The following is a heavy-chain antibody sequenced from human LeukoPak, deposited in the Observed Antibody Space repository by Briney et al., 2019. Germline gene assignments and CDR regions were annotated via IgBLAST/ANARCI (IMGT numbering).Heavy chain of an antibody. J-gene: IGHJ6*03. CDR2: IKQDGSEK. D-gene: IGHD3-10*01. CDR1: GFTFSSYW. V-gene: IGHV3-7*01. CDR3: ARADYGSGTFYYYYYMDV. Sequence: GGSLRLSCAASGFTFSSYWMSWVRQAPGKGLEWAANIKQDGSEKYYVDSVKGRFTISRDNAKNSLYLQMNSLRAEDTAVYYCARADYGSGTFYYYYYMDVWGKGTTVTISS.